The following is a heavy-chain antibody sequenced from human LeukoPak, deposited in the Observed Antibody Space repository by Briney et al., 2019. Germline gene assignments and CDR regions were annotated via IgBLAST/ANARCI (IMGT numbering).Heavy chain of an antibody. D-gene: IGHD6-19*01. Sequence: GGSLRLSCAASGFTFSSYAMHWVRQAPGKGLEYVSAISSNGGSTYYANSVKGRFTISRDNSKNTLYLQMGSLRAEDMAVYYCARDLGVAVAGIGIDYWGQGTLVTVSS. V-gene: IGHV3-64*01. CDR1: GFTFSSYA. CDR2: ISSNGGST. CDR3: ARDLGVAVAGIGIDY. J-gene: IGHJ4*02.